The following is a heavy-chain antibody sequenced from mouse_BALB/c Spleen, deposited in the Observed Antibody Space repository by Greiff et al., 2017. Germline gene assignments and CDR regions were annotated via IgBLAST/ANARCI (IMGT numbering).Heavy chain of an antibody. CDR2: INPSNGRT. D-gene: IGHD2-3*01. Sequence: QVQLQQPGAELVKPGASVKLSCKASGYTFTSYWMHWVKQRPGQGLEWIGEINPSNGRTNYNEKFKSKATLTVDKSSSTAYMQLSSLTSEDSAVYCCAIPDGYYGAYWGQGTLVTVSA. CDR1: GYTFTSYW. J-gene: IGHJ3*01. V-gene: IGHV1S81*02. CDR3: AIPDGYYGAY.